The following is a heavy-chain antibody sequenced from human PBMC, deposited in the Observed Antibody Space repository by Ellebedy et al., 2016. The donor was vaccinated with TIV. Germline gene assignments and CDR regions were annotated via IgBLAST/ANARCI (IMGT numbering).Heavy chain of an antibody. J-gene: IGHJ6*02. CDR1: GFIFSSYG. D-gene: IGHD1-26*01. Sequence: GESLKISXAASGFIFSSYGMHWVRQAPGKGLEWVAHISYDGRNKKSADTVKGRFTISRDNSKNTLYLQMNSLRAEDTAVYYCARAVDSGRDMDVWGHGTTVAVSS. CDR2: ISYDGRNK. V-gene: IGHV3-30*03. CDR3: ARAVDSGRDMDV.